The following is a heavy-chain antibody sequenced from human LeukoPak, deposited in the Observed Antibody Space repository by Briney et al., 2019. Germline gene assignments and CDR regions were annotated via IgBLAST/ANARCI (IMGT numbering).Heavy chain of an antibody. D-gene: IGHD4/OR15-4a*01. J-gene: IGHJ6*03. Sequence: PSETLSLTCTVSGGSISSSSYYWGWIRQPPGKGLEWIGSIYYSGSTYYNPSLKSRVTISVDTSKNQFSLKLSSVTAADTAVYYCARYYGAGTYMDVWGKGTTVTVSS. CDR1: GGSISSSSYY. CDR2: IYYSGST. CDR3: ARYYGAGTYMDV. V-gene: IGHV4-39*07.